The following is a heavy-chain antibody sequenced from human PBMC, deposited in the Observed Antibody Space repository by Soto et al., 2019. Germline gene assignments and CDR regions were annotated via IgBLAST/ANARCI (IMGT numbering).Heavy chain of an antibody. CDR2: ISYDGSNK. J-gene: IGHJ4*02. V-gene: IGHV3-30*18. D-gene: IGHD6-19*01. CDR3: AKGTDSGWYTGYFFDY. CDR1: GFTFSSYG. Sequence: QVQLVESGGGVVQPGRSLRLSCAASGFTFSSYGMHWVRQAPGKGLEWVAVISYDGSNKYYADSVKGRFTISRDNSKNTLYLQMNSLRAEDTAVYYCAKGTDSGWYTGYFFDYWGQGTLVTVSS.